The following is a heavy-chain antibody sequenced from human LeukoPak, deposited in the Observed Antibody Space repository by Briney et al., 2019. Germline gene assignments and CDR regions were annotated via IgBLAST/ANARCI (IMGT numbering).Heavy chain of an antibody. V-gene: IGHV1-2*06. J-gene: IGHJ4*02. Sequence: ASVKVSCKASGYTFSSYGISWVRQAPGQGLKWMGRINPNSGGTNYAQKFQGRVTMTRDTSISTAYMELSRLRSDDTAVYYCARELSDYWGQGTLVTVSS. CDR1: GYTFSSYG. CDR3: ARELSDY. CDR2: INPNSGGT.